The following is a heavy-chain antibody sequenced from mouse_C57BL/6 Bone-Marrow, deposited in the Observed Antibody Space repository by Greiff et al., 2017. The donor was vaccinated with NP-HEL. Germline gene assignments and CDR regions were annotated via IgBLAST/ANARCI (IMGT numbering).Heavy chain of an antibody. D-gene: IGHD1-1*01. J-gene: IGHJ2*01. CDR1: GYTFTSYT. Sequence: VQLQQSGAELVRPGASVKMSCKASGYTFTSYTMHWVKQRPGQGLEWIGYINHSSGYTKYNQKLKDKSTLTADKTSSTAYMQLSSLTSEDSAVYYCARFYYYDSSYYYFDYWGQGTTLTVSS. CDR2: INHSSGYT. CDR3: ARFYYYDSSYYYFDY. V-gene: IGHV1-4*01.